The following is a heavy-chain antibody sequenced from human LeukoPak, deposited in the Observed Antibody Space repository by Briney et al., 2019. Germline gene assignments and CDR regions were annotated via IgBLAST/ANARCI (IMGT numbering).Heavy chain of an antibody. CDR3: ASSTVTSGMAYYFDY. CDR2: IYPGDSDT. V-gene: IGHV5-51*01. CDR1: GYTFTNYW. J-gene: IGHJ4*02. D-gene: IGHD2-15*01. Sequence: LGESLKISCQGSGYTFTNYWIAWVRQMPGKGLEWMGIIYPGDSDTRYSPSFQGQVTISADTSVSTAYLQWSSLRASDTAMYYCASSTVTSGMAYYFDYWGQGTLVTVSS.